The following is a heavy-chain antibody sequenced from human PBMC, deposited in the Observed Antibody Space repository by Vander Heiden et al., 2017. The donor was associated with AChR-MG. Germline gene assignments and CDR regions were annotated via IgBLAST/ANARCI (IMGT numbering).Heavy chain of an antibody. CDR2: IVVGSGNT. D-gene: IGHD6-13*01. Sequence: HMQLVQSGPEVEKPGTSVKVPCKASGFTFTSSLGQWVRQARGQWLEWIGWIVVGSGNTNYAQEFQERVTITRDMSTSTAYKKLSSLRSEDTAVYYCAADFLPGIAAAGTSWFDPWGQGTLVTVSS. CDR3: AADFLPGIAAAGTSWFDP. V-gene: IGHV1-58*01. CDR1: GFTFTSSL. J-gene: IGHJ5*02.